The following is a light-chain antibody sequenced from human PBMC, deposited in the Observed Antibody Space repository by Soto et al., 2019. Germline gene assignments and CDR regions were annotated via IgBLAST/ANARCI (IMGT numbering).Light chain of an antibody. V-gene: IGKV1-39*01. CDR3: QQSYSTPTWT. J-gene: IGKJ1*01. Sequence: DIQMTQSPSTLSASVGDRVTITCRASQSISSWLAWYQQKPGKAPKLLIYDASSLQSGVPSRFSGIGSGTDFTLTISSLQPEDFANYYGQQSYSTPTWTFGQGTKVDIK. CDR1: QSISSW. CDR2: DAS.